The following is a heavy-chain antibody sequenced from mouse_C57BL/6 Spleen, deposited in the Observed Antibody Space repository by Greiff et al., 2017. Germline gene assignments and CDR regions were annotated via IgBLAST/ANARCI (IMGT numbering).Heavy chain of an antibody. CDR3: ASYDYDGGAY. D-gene: IGHD2-4*01. J-gene: IGHJ3*01. Sequence: EVQLVESEGGLVQPGSSMKLSCTASGFTFSDYYMAWVRQVPEKGLEWVANINYDGSSTYYLDSLKSRFIISRDNAKNILYLQMSSLKSEDTATYYCASYDYDGGAYWGQGTLVTVSA. CDR1: GFTFSDYY. V-gene: IGHV5-16*01. CDR2: INYDGSST.